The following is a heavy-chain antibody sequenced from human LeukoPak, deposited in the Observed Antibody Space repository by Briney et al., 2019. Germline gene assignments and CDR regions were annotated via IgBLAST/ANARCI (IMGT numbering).Heavy chain of an antibody. CDR3: AVNVPPDY. CDR2: IKQDGSEK. J-gene: IGHJ4*02. Sequence: QAGGSLRLSCAASGFSFYHYLMTWVRQAPGKGLEWVANIKQDGSEKYYVDSVKGRFTISRDNAKNSLYLQMNSLTAEDTAVYYCAVNVPPDYWGQGTLVTVSS. CDR1: GFSFYHYL. V-gene: IGHV3-7*01.